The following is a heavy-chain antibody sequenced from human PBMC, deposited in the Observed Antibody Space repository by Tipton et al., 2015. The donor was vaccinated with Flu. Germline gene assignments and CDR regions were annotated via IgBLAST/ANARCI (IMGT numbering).Heavy chain of an antibody. J-gene: IGHJ4*02. V-gene: IGHV3-21*04. D-gene: IGHD3-10*01. CDR3: GRDSGDRGGFDY. CDR1: GFTFSSYS. CDR2: ISSSSSYI. Sequence: SLRLSCAASGFTFSSYSMNWVRQAPGKGLEWVSSISSSSSYIYYADSVKGRFTISRDNAKNSLYLQMNSLRVEDTAVYYCGRDSGDRGGFDYWGQGTLVTVSS.